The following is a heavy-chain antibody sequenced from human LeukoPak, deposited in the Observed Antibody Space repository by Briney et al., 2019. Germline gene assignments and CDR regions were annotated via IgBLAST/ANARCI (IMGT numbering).Heavy chain of an antibody. V-gene: IGHV1-46*01. D-gene: IGHD2-15*01. CDR3: ARDRCSGGNCWEVNWFDP. Sequence: ASVKVSCKASGYTFTSHYMHWVRQAPDQGLEWMGIISPSGGSTSYAQNFQGRVTMTRDMSTRTDYMELSSLRYEDTAVYYCARDRCSGGNCWEVNWFDPWGQGTLVTVSS. CDR2: ISPSGGST. CDR1: GYTFTSHY. J-gene: IGHJ5*02.